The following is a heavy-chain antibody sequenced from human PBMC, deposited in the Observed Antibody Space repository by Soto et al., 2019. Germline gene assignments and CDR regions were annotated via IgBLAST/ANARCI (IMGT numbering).Heavy chain of an antibody. Sequence: GGSLRLSCAASGFTFSSYVMSWVRQAPGKGLEWVSAISGSGGSTYYADSVKGRFTISRDNSKNTLYLQMNSLRAEDTAVYYCAKDRSRLIYGSGSYWGQGTLVTVSS. V-gene: IGHV3-23*01. J-gene: IGHJ4*02. D-gene: IGHD3-10*01. CDR1: GFTFSSYV. CDR3: AKDRSRLIYGSGSY. CDR2: ISGSGGST.